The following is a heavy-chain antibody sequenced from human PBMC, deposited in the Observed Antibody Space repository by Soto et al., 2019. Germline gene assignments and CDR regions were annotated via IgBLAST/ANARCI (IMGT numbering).Heavy chain of an antibody. CDR3: AKGPVNYYDSSGHFDY. D-gene: IGHD3-22*01. CDR1: GFTFSSYA. V-gene: IGHV3-23*01. Sequence: EVQLLESGGGLVQPGGSLRLYCAASGFTFSSYAMSWVRQAPGKGLEWVSAISGSGGSTYYADSVKGRFTISRDNSKNTLYLQMNSLRAEDTAVYYCAKGPVNYYDSSGHFDYWGQGTLVTVSS. CDR2: ISGSGGST. J-gene: IGHJ4*02.